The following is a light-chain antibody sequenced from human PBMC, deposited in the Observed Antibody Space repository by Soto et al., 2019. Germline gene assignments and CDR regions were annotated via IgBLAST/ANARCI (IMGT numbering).Light chain of an antibody. CDR3: SSYTRDSAXXV. Sequence: QSALTQPASVSGSPGQSITISCAATSSDYVSWYQQHPGKAPKLIIYEVSNRPTGVSNRFSGSKSGNTASLIISGLQADDEADYYCSSYTRDSAXXVFGSGT. J-gene: IGLJ1*01. V-gene: IGLV2-14*01. CDR1: SSDY. CDR2: EVS.